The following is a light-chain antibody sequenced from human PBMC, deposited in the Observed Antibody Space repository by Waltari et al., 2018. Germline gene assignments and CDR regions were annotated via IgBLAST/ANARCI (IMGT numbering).Light chain of an antibody. V-gene: IGLV2-14*01. CDR1: SSDVGGYNH. CDR2: AVS. Sequence: QSALTQPASVSGSPGQSITISCTGTSSDVGGYNHVSWYQQHPGKAPKPIIYAVSKRPSGVSNRFSGSKSGNTASLTISGLQAEDEADYYCSSYTSSSPVVFGGGTKLTVL. J-gene: IGLJ2*01. CDR3: SSYTSSSPVV.